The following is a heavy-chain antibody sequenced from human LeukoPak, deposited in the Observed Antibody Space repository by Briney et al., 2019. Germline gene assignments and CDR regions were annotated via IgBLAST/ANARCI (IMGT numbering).Heavy chain of an antibody. Sequence: SETLSLTCAVYGGSFSGYYWSWIRQPPGKGLEWIGEINHSGSTNYNPSLKSRVTISVDTSKNQFSLKLSSVTAADTAVYYCARFPSGSQLLPLRRFAFDIWGQGTMVTVSS. J-gene: IGHJ3*02. CDR3: ARFPSGSQLLPLRRFAFDI. CDR1: GGSFSGYY. D-gene: IGHD2-2*01. V-gene: IGHV4-34*01. CDR2: INHSGST.